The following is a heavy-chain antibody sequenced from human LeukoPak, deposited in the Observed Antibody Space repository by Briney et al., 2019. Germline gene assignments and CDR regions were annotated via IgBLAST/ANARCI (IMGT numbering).Heavy chain of an antibody. CDR3: ARDVEGGTFDI. J-gene: IGHJ3*02. Sequence: GGSLRLTCAASGFTFSRSWMNWARQAPGRGLEWVANIDQSGGRNNYVDSVKGRFTISRDNAKNSLFLEMSSLRADDTAVYFCARDVEGGTFDIWGQGTTVTVSS. V-gene: IGHV3-7*05. CDR2: IDQSGGRN. D-gene: IGHD3-16*01. CDR1: GFTFSRSW.